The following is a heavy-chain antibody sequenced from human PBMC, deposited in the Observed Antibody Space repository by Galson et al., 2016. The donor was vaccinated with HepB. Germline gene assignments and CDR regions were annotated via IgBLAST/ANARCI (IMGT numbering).Heavy chain of an antibody. J-gene: IGHJ3*02. V-gene: IGHV4-61*02. CDR1: GGSIRLGAYY. Sequence: TLSLTCTVSGGSIRLGAYYWNWIRQPAGEGLEWIGRSHNTGSPDYNPSLKSRVTISIDTPGRQFSLKLSSVTAADTAVYYCAIINPGDPFDMWGQGTVVTVSS. CDR3: AIINPGDPFDM. CDR2: SHNTGSP.